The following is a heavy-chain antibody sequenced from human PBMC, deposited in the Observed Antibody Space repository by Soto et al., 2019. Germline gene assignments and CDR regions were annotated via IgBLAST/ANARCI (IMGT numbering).Heavy chain of an antibody. V-gene: IGHV3-33*01. CDR3: ARDGGGYYVDY. J-gene: IGHJ4*02. CDR1: GFTFSSYG. D-gene: IGHD3-16*01. CDR2: IWYGSNK. Sequence: QVQLVESGGGVVQPGRSLRLSCAASGFTFSSYGMHWVRQAPGKGLEWVAVIWYGSNKYYADSVKGRFTISRDNSKNTVYLQMNRLRAEYTAVYYCARDGGGYYVDYWGQGTLVTVSS.